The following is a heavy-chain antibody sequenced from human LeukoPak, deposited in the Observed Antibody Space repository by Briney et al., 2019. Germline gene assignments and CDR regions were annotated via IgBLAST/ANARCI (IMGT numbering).Heavy chain of an antibody. CDR2: ISSSSTYI. CDR1: GFTFSSYS. Sequence: PGGSLRLSCAASGFTFSSYSMNWVRQAPGEGLEWVSFISSSSTYIYYADSVKGRFTISRDNAKNSLYLQMNSLRAEDTAVYYCARLPALAGTVGWYFDLWGRGTLVTVSS. CDR3: ARLPALAGTVGWYFDL. J-gene: IGHJ2*01. D-gene: IGHD6-19*01. V-gene: IGHV3-21*01.